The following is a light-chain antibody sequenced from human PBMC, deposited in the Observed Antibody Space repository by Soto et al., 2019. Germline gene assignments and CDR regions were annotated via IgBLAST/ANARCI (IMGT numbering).Light chain of an antibody. Sequence: DIQMTQSPSSVSASVGDRVTITCRASQDISSWLTWYQQKPGKAPKLLIFDASNLETGVPLRFSGRGSGTDFTFTISSLQPEDIATYYCQQYYYLPITFGQGTRLEIK. V-gene: IGKV1-33*01. CDR1: QDISSW. CDR2: DAS. J-gene: IGKJ5*01. CDR3: QQYYYLPIT.